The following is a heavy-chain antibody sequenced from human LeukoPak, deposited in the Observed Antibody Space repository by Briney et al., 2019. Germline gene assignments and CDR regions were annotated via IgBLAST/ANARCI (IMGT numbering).Heavy chain of an antibody. CDR2: INRSGST. Sequence: PSETLSLTCAVYGGSFSGYYWSWIRQPPGKGLEWIGEINRSGSTNYNPSLKSRVTISVDTSKNQFSLKLSSVTAADTAVYYCARMSLGYSYGYGLFYWGQGTLVTVSS. CDR1: GGSFSGYY. J-gene: IGHJ4*02. D-gene: IGHD5-18*01. CDR3: ARMSLGYSYGYGLFY. V-gene: IGHV4-34*01.